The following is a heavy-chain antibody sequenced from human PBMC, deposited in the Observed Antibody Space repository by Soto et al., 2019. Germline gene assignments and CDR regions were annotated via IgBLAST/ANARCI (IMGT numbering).Heavy chain of an antibody. CDR2: IYYSGST. V-gene: IGHV4-31*03. CDR3: ARARGLYAFWSVDLYYYYGMDV. CDR1: GGSISSGGYY. Sequence: SETLSLTCTVSGGSISSGGYYWSWIRQHPGKGLEWIGYIYYSGSTYYNPSLKSRVTISVDTSKNQFSLKLSSVTAADTAVYYCARARGLYAFWSVDLYYYYGMDVWGQGTTVTVSS. J-gene: IGHJ6*02. D-gene: IGHD3-3*01.